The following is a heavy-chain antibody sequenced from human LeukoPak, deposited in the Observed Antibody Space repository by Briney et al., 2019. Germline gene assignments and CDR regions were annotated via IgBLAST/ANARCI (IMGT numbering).Heavy chain of an antibody. D-gene: IGHD6-19*01. CDR3: AKSRVGSRGWYHSKYYFDY. V-gene: IGHV3-23*01. J-gene: IGHJ4*02. CDR2: ISGSGGST. Sequence: GGSLRLSCAASGFNFSSYAMSWVRQAPGKGLEWVSAISGSGGSTYYADSVKGRFTISRDNSKNTLYLQMNSLRAEDTAVYYCAKSRVGSRGWYHSKYYFDYWGQGTLVTVSS. CDR1: GFNFSSYA.